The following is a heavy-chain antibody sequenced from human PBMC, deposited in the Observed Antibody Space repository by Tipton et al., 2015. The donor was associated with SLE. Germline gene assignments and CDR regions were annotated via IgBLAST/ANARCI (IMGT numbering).Heavy chain of an antibody. J-gene: IGHJ2*01. D-gene: IGHD6-19*01. CDR1: GGSFSDYY. CDR2: INHSGST. Sequence: TLSLTCAVYGGSFSDYYWSWIRQPPGKGLEWIGEINHSGSTNYNPSLKSRVTTSVDTSKNQFSLKLSSVTAADTAVYYCARDPSSGWTWYFDLWGRGTLVTVSS. V-gene: IGHV4-34*01. CDR3: ARDPSSGWTWYFDL.